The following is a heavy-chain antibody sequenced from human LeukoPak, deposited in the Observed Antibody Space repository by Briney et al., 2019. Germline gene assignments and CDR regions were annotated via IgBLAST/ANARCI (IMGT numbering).Heavy chain of an antibody. V-gene: IGHV3-20*04. CDR3: AIVGVGIAAAGGDY. CDR2: INWNGGST. Sequence: GGSLRLSCAASGFTFDDYGMSWVRQAPGKGLEWVSGINWNGGSTGYADSVKGRFPISRDNAKNSLYLRMNSLRAEDTALYYCAIVGVGIAAAGGDYWGEGTLVTVSS. J-gene: IGHJ4*02. D-gene: IGHD6-13*01. CDR1: GFTFDDYG.